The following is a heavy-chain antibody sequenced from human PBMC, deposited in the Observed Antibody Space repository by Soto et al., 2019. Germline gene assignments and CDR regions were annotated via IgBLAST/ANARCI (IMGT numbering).Heavy chain of an antibody. CDR1: GGTFSSYA. Sequence: SVKVSCKASGGTFSSYAISWVRQAPGQGLEWMGGIIPIFGTANYAQKFQGRVTITADESTSTAYMELSSLRSEDTAVYYCARDLYYDFWSGRTGWFDPWGQGTLVTVSA. CDR2: IIPIFGTA. CDR3: ARDLYYDFWSGRTGWFDP. D-gene: IGHD3-3*01. J-gene: IGHJ5*02. V-gene: IGHV1-69*13.